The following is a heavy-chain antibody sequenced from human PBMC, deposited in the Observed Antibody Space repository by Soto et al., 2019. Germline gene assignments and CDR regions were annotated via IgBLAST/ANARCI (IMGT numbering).Heavy chain of an antibody. D-gene: IGHD2-15*01. CDR2: IYPGDSDT. J-gene: IGHJ4*02. CDR3: ARPPLPGYSIHFNS. Sequence: PGESLKISWKGSGYSFTSYWIGWVRQMPGKGLEWRGIIYPGDSDTRYSPSFQGKVTISADKSTGTAFLQWRSLKASDTALYYCARPPLPGYSIHFNSWGQGTLVTVSS. CDR1: GYSFTSYW. V-gene: IGHV5-51*01.